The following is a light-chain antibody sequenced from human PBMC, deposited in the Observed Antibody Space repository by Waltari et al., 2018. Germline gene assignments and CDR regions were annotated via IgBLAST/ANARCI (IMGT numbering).Light chain of an antibody. CDR1: GSNLGAGYE. J-gene: IGLJ2*01. CDR2: GIN. Sequence: QSVLTQPPSVSGAPGQRVTTSCTGSGSNLGAGYEVHWYQQLPGKAPKLLIYGINTRPSGVPARFSGSQSGTSASLAITGLQADDEADYYCQSYDTSLSVVFGGGTKLTVL. CDR3: QSYDTSLSVV. V-gene: IGLV1-40*01.